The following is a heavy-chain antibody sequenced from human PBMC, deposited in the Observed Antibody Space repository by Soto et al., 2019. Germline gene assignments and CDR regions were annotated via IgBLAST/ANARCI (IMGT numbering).Heavy chain of an antibody. CDR2: ISYDGSNK. Sequence: QVHLVESGGSVVQPGRSLRLSCAAGYSFVYGMHWVRQAPGKGLEWVSFISYDGSNKYYADSVKGRFTVSIDNSRNTVFLEMDRLRIEDTAVYYCAKAGGKVSTPFDPWGQGTLATVSP. CDR3: AKAGGKVSTPFDP. D-gene: IGHD2-8*01. CDR1: GYSFVYG. J-gene: IGHJ5*02. V-gene: IGHV3-30*18.